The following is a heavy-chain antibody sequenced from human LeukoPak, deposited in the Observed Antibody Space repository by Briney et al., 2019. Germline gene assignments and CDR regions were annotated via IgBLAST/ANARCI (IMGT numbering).Heavy chain of an antibody. CDR3: ARMYYFDSGSDNWFDP. CDR2: MNPNSGNT. D-gene: IGHD3-10*01. V-gene: IGHV1-8*01. J-gene: IGHJ5*02. CDR1: GYTFTSYD. Sequence: ASVKVSCKASGYTFTSYDINWVRQATGQGLEWMGWMNPNSGNTGYAQKFQGRVTMTRNTSINTPYMELSSLRSEDTAVYYCARMYYFDSGSDNWFDPWGQGTLVTVSS.